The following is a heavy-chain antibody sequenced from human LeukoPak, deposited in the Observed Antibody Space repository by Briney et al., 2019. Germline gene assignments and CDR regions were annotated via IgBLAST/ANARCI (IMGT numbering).Heavy chain of an antibody. D-gene: IGHD2-2*01. CDR1: GGSISGYY. CDR3: ARGTVVVEPGTVSAPFDFYYMDV. V-gene: IGHV4-4*07. Sequence: SETLSLTCTVSGGSISGYYWSWIRQPAGQGLEWIGRIYTSGSTNYNPSLKSRVTMSVDTSKNQFSLKLSSVTAADTAVYYCARGTVVVEPGTVSAPFDFYYMDVWGKGTTVTVSS. J-gene: IGHJ6*03. CDR2: IYTSGST.